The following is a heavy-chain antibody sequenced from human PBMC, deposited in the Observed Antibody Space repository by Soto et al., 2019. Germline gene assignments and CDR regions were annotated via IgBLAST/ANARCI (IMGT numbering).Heavy chain of an antibody. CDR2: IYYSGST. D-gene: IGHD4-17*01. Sequence: PSETLSLTCTVSGDSISSYYWSWIRQPPGKGLEWFGYIYYSGSTSYNPSLKSRVTISIDTSKNQFSQKLTSVTAADTPVHYCARDKGLRPISPYSYYYGMDVWGQGTTVTVSS. CDR1: GDSISSYY. CDR3: ARDKGLRPISPYSYYYGMDV. V-gene: IGHV4-59*01. J-gene: IGHJ6*02.